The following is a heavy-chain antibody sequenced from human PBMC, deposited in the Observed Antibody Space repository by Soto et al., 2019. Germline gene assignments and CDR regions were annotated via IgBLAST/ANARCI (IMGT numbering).Heavy chain of an antibody. D-gene: IGHD6-19*01. Sequence: RASVKVSCKASGGTFSSYAISWVRQAPGQGLEWMGGIIPIFGTANYAQKFQGRVTITADESTSTAYMELSSLRSEDTAVYYCAREIHRAVAAASLPFDIWGQGTMVTVSS. CDR2: IIPIFGTA. CDR3: AREIHRAVAAASLPFDI. CDR1: GGTFSSYA. V-gene: IGHV1-69*13. J-gene: IGHJ3*02.